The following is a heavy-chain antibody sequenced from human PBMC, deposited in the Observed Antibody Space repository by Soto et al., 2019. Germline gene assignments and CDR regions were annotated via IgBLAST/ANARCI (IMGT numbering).Heavy chain of an antibody. CDR2: INAGNGNT. CDR1: GYTFTNYA. J-gene: IGHJ4*02. CDR3: ARQSGWYYFDY. V-gene: IGHV1-3*01. Sequence: SGYTFTNYAIHWVRQAPGQRLEWMGWINAGNGNTKYSQKFQGRATITRDTSASTAYMELSSLRSEDTAVYYCARQSGWYYFDYWGQGTLVTVSS. D-gene: IGHD6-19*01.